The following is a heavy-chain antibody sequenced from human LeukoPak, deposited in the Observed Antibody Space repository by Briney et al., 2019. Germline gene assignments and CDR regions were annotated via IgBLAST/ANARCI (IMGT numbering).Heavy chain of an antibody. CDR3: ARDIGGNSGSYVY. J-gene: IGHJ4*02. CDR1: GGSISDYY. D-gene: IGHD1-26*01. Sequence: SETLSLTCTVSGGSISDYYWSWIRQPPGKGLEWIGYIYYSGSTNYNPSLKSRVTISVDTSKNQFSLKLSSVTAADTAVYYCARDIGGNSGSYVYWGQGTLVTVSS. V-gene: IGHV4-59*01. CDR2: IYYSGST.